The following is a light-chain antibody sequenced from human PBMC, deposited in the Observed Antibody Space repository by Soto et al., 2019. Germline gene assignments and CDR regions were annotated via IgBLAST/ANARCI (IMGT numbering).Light chain of an antibody. V-gene: IGKV3-15*01. CDR3: QQYDNGPWT. CDR2: GAS. Sequence: ETMMTQSPATLSVSPGERATLSCRASQSVRSNVAWYQQKPGQAPRLLMHGASTRATGNPATFSGSGTGTEFTLTISSLQSEDFAVYYCQQYDNGPWTFGQGTKVEIK. CDR1: QSVRSN. J-gene: IGKJ1*01.